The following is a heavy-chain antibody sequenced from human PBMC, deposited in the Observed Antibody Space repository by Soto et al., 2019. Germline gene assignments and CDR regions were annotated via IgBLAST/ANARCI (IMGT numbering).Heavy chain of an antibody. CDR1: GGTFSSYT. CDR3: ARDLPRYCSSTSCYAPDDAFDI. CDR2: IIPILGIA. V-gene: IGHV1-69*04. D-gene: IGHD2-2*01. J-gene: IGHJ3*02. Sequence: SVKVSCKASGGTFSSYTISWVRQAPGQGLEWMGRIIPILGIANYAQKFQGRVTITADKSTSTAYMELSSLRSEDTAVYYCARDLPRYCSSTSCYAPDDAFDIWGQGTRVTVSS.